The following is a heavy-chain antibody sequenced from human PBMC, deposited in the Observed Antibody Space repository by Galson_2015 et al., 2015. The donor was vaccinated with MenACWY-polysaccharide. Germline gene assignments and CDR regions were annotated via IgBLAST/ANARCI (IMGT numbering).Heavy chain of an antibody. V-gene: IGHV4-34*01. D-gene: IGHD1-26*01. CDR3: ARGVGARSRFGL. J-gene: IGHJ5*02. CDR2: INPSGST. Sequence: LTCAVYGGSFRGYYWSWNRQPPGKGLEWVGEINPSGSTNCNPSLKSRVTISVDTSKNQFSLKLSSVTAADTAVYYCARGVGARSRFGLWGQGTLVTVSS. CDR1: GGSFRGYY.